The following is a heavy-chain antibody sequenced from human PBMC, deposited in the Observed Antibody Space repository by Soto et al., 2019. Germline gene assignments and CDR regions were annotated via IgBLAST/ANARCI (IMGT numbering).Heavy chain of an antibody. CDR2: ISYDGSNK. Sequence: QVQLVVSGGGVVQPGRSLRLSCAASGFTFSSYAMHWVRQAPGKRLEWVAVISYDGSNKYYADSVKGRFTISRDNSKNTLYLQMNSLRAEDTAVYYCARGITMVRGVIIDYFDYWGQGTLVTVSS. CDR3: ARGITMVRGVIIDYFDY. CDR1: GFTFSSYA. V-gene: IGHV3-30-3*01. D-gene: IGHD3-10*01. J-gene: IGHJ4*02.